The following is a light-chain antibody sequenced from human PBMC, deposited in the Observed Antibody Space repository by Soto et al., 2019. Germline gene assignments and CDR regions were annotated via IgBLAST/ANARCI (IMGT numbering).Light chain of an antibody. CDR1: RPIGSH. CDR3: QHYNSSAPEGT. CDR2: STS. Sequence: DFQMTQSPSSLSASVGDRVTITCQARRPIGSHLNWYQQKPGKAPKLLIYSTSNLQSGVPSGFSGSGSGTNFSLTISNLQPEDFAVYYCQHYNSSAPEGTFGQGTKVEIK. V-gene: IGKV1-39*01. J-gene: IGKJ1*01.